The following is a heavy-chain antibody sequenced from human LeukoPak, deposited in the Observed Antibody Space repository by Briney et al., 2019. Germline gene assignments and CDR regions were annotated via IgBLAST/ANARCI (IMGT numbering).Heavy chain of an antibody. CDR1: GGSISSSIYY. D-gene: IGHD3-22*01. CDR2: IYYSGST. Sequence: SETLSLTCTVSGGSISSSIYYWGWIRQPPGKGLEWIGSIYYSGSTYYNPSLKSRVTISVDTSKNQFSLKLSSVTAADTAVYYCARTMIVVARQYYFDYWGQGTLVTVSS. V-gene: IGHV4-39*01. J-gene: IGHJ4*02. CDR3: ARTMIVVARQYYFDY.